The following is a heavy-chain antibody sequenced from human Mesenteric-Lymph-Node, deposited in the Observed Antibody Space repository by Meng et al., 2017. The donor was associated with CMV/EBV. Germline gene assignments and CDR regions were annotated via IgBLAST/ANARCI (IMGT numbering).Heavy chain of an antibody. D-gene: IGHD4/OR15-4a*01. Sequence: SETLSLTCTVSGVSVSSCSYYWSWMRPPPGKGLEWIGYIDYSGSTNYNPSIKSLVTISVDTTKNQFSLKLSSVTAADAAVYYWARVGYGGWVSPADYWGQGTLVTVSS. J-gene: IGHJ4*02. V-gene: IGHV4-61*01. CDR3: ARVGYGGWVSPADY. CDR2: IDYSGST. CDR1: GVSVSSCSYY.